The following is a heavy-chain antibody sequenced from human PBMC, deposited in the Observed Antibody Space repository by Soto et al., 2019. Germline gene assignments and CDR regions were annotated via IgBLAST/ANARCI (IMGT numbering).Heavy chain of an antibody. V-gene: IGHV4-30-2*01. CDR2: IYHSGST. CDR3: ARESRRDGYNYLDY. Sequence: SETLSLNCAASGASISSGGYPWSWIWQPPGKGLEWIGYIYHSGSTYYNPSLKRRVTISVDRSKNQFSLKLSSVTAAATAVYYCARESRRDGYNYLDYWGQGTLDTAPQ. CDR1: GASISSGGYP. D-gene: IGHD5-12*01. J-gene: IGHJ4*02.